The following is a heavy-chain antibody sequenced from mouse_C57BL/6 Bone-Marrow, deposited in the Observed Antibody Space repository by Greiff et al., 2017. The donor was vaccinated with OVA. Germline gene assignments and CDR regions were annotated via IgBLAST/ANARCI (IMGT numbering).Heavy chain of an antibody. J-gene: IGHJ4*01. CDR2: INPNNGGT. V-gene: IGHV1-26*01. Sequence: EVQLQQSGPELVKPGASVKISCKASGYTFTDYYMNWVKQSHGKSLEWIGDINPNNGGTSYNQKFKGKATLTVDKSSSTAYMELRSLTSEDSAVYYCARKGIYYGSRGYYAMDYWGQGTSVTVSS. CDR3: ARKGIYYGSRGYYAMDY. D-gene: IGHD1-1*01. CDR1: GYTFTDYY.